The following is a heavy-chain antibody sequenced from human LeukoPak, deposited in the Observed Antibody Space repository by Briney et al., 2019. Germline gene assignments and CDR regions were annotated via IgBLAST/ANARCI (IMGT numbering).Heavy chain of an antibody. CDR2: IYSSGST. V-gene: IGHV4-39*07. CDR1: GASISSGSNY. D-gene: IGHD6-19*01. Sequence: SETLSLTCSVSGASISSGSNYWGWIRQPPGKTLEWIGSIYSSGSTYYNPSLKSRVIIIIDTPKNHFSLTLSSVTAADTAVYYCARVSNSGWVYYYYYMDVWGKGTTVTISS. CDR3: ARVSNSGWVYYYYYMDV. J-gene: IGHJ6*03.